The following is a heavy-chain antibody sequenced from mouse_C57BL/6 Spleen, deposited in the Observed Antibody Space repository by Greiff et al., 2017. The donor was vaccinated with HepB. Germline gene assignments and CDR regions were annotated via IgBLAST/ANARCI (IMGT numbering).Heavy chain of an antibody. CDR3: ARRLYAMDY. J-gene: IGHJ4*01. Sequence: QVQLQQPGAELVMPGASVKLSCKASGYNFTSYWMHWVKQRPGQGLEWIGEIDPSDSYTNYNQKFQGKSTLTVDKSSSTAYMQLSSLTSEDSAVYYCARRLYAMDYWGQGTSVTVSS. CDR1: GYNFTSYW. CDR2: IDPSDSYT. D-gene: IGHD3-2*02. V-gene: IGHV1-69*01.